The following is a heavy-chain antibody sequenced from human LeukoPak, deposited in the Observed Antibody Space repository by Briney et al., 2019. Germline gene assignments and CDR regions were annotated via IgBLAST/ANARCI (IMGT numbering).Heavy chain of an antibody. CDR2: INPNSGGT. CDR1: GYTFTGYY. V-gene: IGHV1-2*02. D-gene: IGHD2-2*01. J-gene: IGHJ4*02. CDR3: ARGLRGSPAFDY. Sequence: ASVKVSCKASGYTFTGYYMHWVRQAPGQGLEWMGWINPNSGGTNYAQKFQGRVTMTRDTPISTAYMELSRLRTDDTAVYYCARGLRGSPAFDYWGQGTLVTVSS.